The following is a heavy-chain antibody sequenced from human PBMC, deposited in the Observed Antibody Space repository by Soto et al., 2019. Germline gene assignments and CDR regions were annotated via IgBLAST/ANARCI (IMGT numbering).Heavy chain of an antibody. D-gene: IGHD2-15*01. V-gene: IGHV3-53*01. Sequence: EVQLVESGGDLIQPGGSLRLSCAASGFTVSSNYMSWVRQAPGKGLEWVSVIYSGGSTYYADSVKGRFTISRDNSKNTLSLQMNSLRAEDTAVYYCARGKWAGAATPIEYWGQGTLVTVSS. J-gene: IGHJ4*02. CDR1: GFTVSSNY. CDR2: IYSGGST. CDR3: ARGKWAGAATPIEY.